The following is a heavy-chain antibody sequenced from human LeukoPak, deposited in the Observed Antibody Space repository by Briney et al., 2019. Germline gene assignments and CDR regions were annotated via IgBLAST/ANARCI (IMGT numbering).Heavy chain of an antibody. J-gene: IGHJ5*02. Sequence: GGSLRLSCAASGFTFSSYAMHWVRQAPGKGLEWVAVISYDGSNKYYADSVKGRFTISRDNSKNTLYLQMNSLRAEDTAVYYCARDLGYSSRWYLASWGQGTLVTVSS. CDR2: ISYDGSNK. V-gene: IGHV3-30-3*01. CDR1: GFTFSSYA. D-gene: IGHD6-13*01. CDR3: ARDLGYSSRWYLAS.